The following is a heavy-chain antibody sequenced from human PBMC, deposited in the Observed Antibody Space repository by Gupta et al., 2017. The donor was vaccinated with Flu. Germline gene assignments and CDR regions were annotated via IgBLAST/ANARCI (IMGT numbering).Heavy chain of an antibody. CDR3: VRDISGVGSTYYYDY. V-gene: IGHV3-11*05. CDR1: GFTFSGYY. J-gene: IGHJ4*02. Sequence: QVHLVESGGGLVKPGGSLRLSCAASGFTFSGYYMSWIRQAPGGGLAWISYISGSSSDTNYADSVKGRFTSSRDNAKSSLYLQMNSLRAEDTAVYYCVRDISGVGSTYYYDYWGRGTLVTVSS. D-gene: IGHD3-3*02. CDR2: ISGSSSDT.